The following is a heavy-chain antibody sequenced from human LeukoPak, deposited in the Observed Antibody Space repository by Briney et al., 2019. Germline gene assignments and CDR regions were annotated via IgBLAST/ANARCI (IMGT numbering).Heavy chain of an antibody. CDR2: IYNDGST. CDR3: TRLGVTTELDYCDY. D-gene: IGHD4-17*01. Sequence: GGSLRLSCAASGFTVSNNYMTWVRQAPGKGLEWLSVIYNDGSTFYADSVRGRFTISRDTSKNTLNLQMNNLRDEDTAVYYCTRLGVTTELDYCDYWGQGTLVTVSS. CDR1: GFTVSNNY. V-gene: IGHV3-66*01. J-gene: IGHJ4*02.